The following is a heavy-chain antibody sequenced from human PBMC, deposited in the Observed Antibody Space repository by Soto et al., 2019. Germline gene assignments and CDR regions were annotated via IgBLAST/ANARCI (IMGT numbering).Heavy chain of an antibody. CDR1: GGSFSGYY. Sequence: ETLSLTCAVYGGSFSGYYWSWIRQPPGKGLEWIGEINHSGSTNYNPSLKSRVTISVDTSKNQFSLKLSSVTAADTAVYYCASSAPDKSPNWFDLWGQGTLVTVSS. CDR2: INHSGST. D-gene: IGHD2-15*01. CDR3: ASSAPDKSPNWFDL. J-gene: IGHJ5*02. V-gene: IGHV4-34*01.